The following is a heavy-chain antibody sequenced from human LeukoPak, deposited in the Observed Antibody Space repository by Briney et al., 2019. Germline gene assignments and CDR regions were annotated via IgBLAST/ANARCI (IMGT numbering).Heavy chain of an antibody. D-gene: IGHD2-8*01. V-gene: IGHV3-48*04. CDR3: ARRFCTNGVCYLDY. J-gene: IGHJ4*02. CDR1: GFIFSDYG. CDR2: ISSSISTI. Sequence: GGSLRLSCAASGFIFSDYGMNWVRQAPGKGLEGLSYISSSISTIYYADSVKGRFTISRDTAKNSLHLQMNSLRAEDTAVYYCARRFCTNGVCYLDYWGQGTLVTVSS.